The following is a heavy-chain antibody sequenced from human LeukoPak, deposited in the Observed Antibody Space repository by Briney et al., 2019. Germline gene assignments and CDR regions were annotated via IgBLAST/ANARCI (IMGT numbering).Heavy chain of an antibody. CDR3: ARAAGTLY. V-gene: IGHV4-39*01. Sequence: SETLSLTCTVSGGSISSSSYYWGWIRQPPGKGLEWIGSIYYSGSTYYNPSLKSRVTISVDTSKNQFSLKLSSVTAADTAVYYCARAAGTLYWGQGTLVTVSS. CDR1: GGSISSSSYY. J-gene: IGHJ4*02. D-gene: IGHD6-13*01. CDR2: IYYSGST.